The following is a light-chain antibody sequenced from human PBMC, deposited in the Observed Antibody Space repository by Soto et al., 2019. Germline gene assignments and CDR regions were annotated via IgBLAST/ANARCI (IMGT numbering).Light chain of an antibody. Sequence: DIQMTQSPSTLSASVGDRVTITCRASQSISSWLAWYQQKPGKAPKLLIYTASSLESGVPSRFSGSGSGTEFTLTISSLQPDDVATYYCQQYNSFPTFGQGTKVEIK. CDR3: QQYNSFPT. CDR2: TAS. J-gene: IGKJ1*01. CDR1: QSISSW. V-gene: IGKV1-5*03.